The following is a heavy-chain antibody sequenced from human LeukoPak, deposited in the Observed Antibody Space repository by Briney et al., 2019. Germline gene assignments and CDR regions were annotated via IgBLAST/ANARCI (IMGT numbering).Heavy chain of an antibody. CDR1: GYSFTSYW. CDR2: IYPGDSDT. D-gene: IGHD3-10*01. J-gene: IGHJ4*02. V-gene: IGHV5-51*03. CDR3: ARLELYYYGSGSYPPPDY. Sequence: KPGESLTISCKGSGYSFTSYWIGWVRQMPGKGLEWMGIIYPGDSDTRYSPSFQGQVTISADKSISTAYLQWSSLKASDTAMYYCARLELYYYGSGSYPPPDYWGQGTLVTVSS.